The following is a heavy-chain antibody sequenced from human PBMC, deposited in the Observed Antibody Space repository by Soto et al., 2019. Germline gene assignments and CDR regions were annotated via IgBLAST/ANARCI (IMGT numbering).Heavy chain of an antibody. CDR2: MYYSGNT. CDR1: GGSISSSSHY. V-gene: IGHV4-39*01. Sequence: NPSETLSLTCTVSGGSISSSSHYWGWIRQPPGKGLEWIGSMYYSGNTYYNPSLTSRVTISVDTSKNQFSLTLSSVTAADTAVYYCARLTKGYCSGNICFPFWGHGTLVTVSS. D-gene: IGHD2-15*01. CDR3: ARLTKGYCSGNICFPF. J-gene: IGHJ4*01.